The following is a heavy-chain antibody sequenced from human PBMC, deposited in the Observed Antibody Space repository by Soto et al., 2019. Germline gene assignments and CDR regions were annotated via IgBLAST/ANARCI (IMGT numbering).Heavy chain of an antibody. CDR1: GFTVSSSY. V-gene: IGHV3-66*01. CDR2: IYSGGGT. CDR3: AKHRGGYDRDFDY. J-gene: IGHJ4*02. Sequence: GGSLRLSCAASGFTVSSSYMSWVRQAPGKGLEWVSVIYSGGGTYFADSVKGRFAMSRDNSENTLYLQMNSLRAEDTAVYYCAKHRGGYDRDFDYWGRGALVTVS. D-gene: IGHD5-12*01.